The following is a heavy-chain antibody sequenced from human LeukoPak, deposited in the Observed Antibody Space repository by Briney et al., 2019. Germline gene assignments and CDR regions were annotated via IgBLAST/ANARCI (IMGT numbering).Heavy chain of an antibody. V-gene: IGHV3-30*02. D-gene: IGHD3-10*01. CDR3: ARARRSGGITMIRGVKDRGWFDP. CDR2: IRYDGSNK. CDR1: GFTFSNYG. J-gene: IGHJ5*02. Sequence: QSGGSLRLSCAASGFTFSNYGMHWVRQAPGKVLEWVTFIRYDGSNKYYADSVKGRFTISRDNSKNTLYLQMNSLRAEDTAVYYCARARRSGGITMIRGVKDRGWFDPWGQGTLVTVSS.